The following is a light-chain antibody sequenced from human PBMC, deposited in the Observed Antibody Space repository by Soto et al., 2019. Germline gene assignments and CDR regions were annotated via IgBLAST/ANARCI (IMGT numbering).Light chain of an antibody. CDR2: GNS. CDR3: QSYGSSLSGYV. CDR1: SSNIGAGYD. J-gene: IGLJ1*01. Sequence: QPVLTQPPSVSGAPGQRVTISCTGSSSNIGAGYDVHWYQQLPGTAPKLLIYGNSNRPSGVPDRFSGSKSGTSASLAITGLQAEDEAGYYCQSYGSSLSGYVFGTGTKLTVL. V-gene: IGLV1-40*01.